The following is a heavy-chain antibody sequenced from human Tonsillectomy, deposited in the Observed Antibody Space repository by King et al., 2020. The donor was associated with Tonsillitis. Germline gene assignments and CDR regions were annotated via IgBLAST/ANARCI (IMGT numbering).Heavy chain of an antibody. D-gene: IGHD6-19*01. V-gene: IGHV3-30*01. J-gene: IGHJ4*02. Sequence: VQLVESGGGVVQPGRSLRLSCAASGFTFSSYARHWVRQAPGKGLEGVAVISYEGMNKYYADSVKGRFTISRDNSKNTLYLKMNSLRTENTAVYFCAGEQWLVPSPFDYWGQGTLVTVSS. CDR1: GFTFSSYA. CDR2: ISYEGMNK. CDR3: AGEQWLVPSPFDY.